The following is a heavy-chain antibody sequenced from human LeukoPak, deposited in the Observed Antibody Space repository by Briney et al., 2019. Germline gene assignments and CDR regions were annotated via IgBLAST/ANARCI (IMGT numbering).Heavy chain of an antibody. CDR2: IYYSGST. CDR1: GGSNSSSSYY. CDR3: ARVGGDLILVGYYFDY. V-gene: IGHV4-39*07. Sequence: PSETLSLTCTVSGGSNSSSSYYWGWIRQPPGKGLEWIGSIYYSGSTYYNPSLKSRVTISVDTSKNQFSLKLSSVTAADTAVYYCARVGGDLILVGYYFDYWGQGTLVTVSS. J-gene: IGHJ4*02. D-gene: IGHD2-21*02.